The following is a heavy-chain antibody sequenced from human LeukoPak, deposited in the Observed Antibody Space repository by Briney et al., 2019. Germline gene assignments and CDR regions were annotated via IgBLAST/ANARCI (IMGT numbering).Heavy chain of an antibody. V-gene: IGHV4-4*02. CDR3: ARVNINNWHSCDY. CDR1: GGSISSNNW. CDR2: IYHSGSP. D-gene: IGHD1-1*01. J-gene: IGHJ4*02. Sequence: SETLSLTCAVSGGSISSNNWWGWVRQPPGKGLEWIGEIYHSGSPNYNPSLKSRVTISVDKSRNHFSLNLSSVTAADTAVHYCARVNINNWHSCDYWGQGTLVTVSS.